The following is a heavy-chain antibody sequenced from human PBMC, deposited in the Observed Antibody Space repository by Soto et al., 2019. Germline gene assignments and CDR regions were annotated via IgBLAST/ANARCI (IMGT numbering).Heavy chain of an antibody. J-gene: IGHJ5*02. V-gene: IGHV3-15*01. CDR3: TTERLLWFGELSYNWFDP. CDR1: GFTFSNAW. D-gene: IGHD3-10*01. CDR2: IKSKTDGGTT. Sequence: EVPLVESGGGLVKPGGSLRLSCAASGFTFSNAWMSWVRQAPGKGLEWVGRIKSKTDGGTTDYAAPVKGRFTISRDDSKNTLYLQMNSLKTEDTAVYYCTTERLLWFGELSYNWFDPWGQGTLVTVSS.